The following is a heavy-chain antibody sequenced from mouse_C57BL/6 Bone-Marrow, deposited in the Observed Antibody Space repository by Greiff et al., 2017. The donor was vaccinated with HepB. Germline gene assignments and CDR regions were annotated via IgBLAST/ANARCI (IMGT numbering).Heavy chain of an antibody. D-gene: IGHD2-4*01. CDR2: IDPEDGDT. J-gene: IGHJ4*01. CDR3: TAHDYDVDYYAMDY. Sequence: EVKLVESGAELVRPGASVKLSCTASGFNIKDYYMHWVKQRPEQGLEWIGRIDPEDGDTEYAPKFQGKATMTADTSSNTAYLQLSSLTSEDTAVYYCTAHDYDVDYYAMDYWGQGTSVTVSS. CDR1: GFNIKDYY. V-gene: IGHV14-1*01.